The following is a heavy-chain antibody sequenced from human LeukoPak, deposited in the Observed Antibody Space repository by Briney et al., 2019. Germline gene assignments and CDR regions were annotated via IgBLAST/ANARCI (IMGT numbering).Heavy chain of an antibody. CDR2: ISSSSSYI. V-gene: IGHV3-21*01. CDR3: ARGPAASGYYDSSGRYGYFDY. CDR1: GFTFSSYS. D-gene: IGHD3-22*01. Sequence: GGSLRLSCAASGFTFSSYSMNWVRQAPGKGLEWVSSISSSSSYIYYADSVKGRFTISRDNAKNSLYLQMNSLRAEDTAVYYCARGPAASGYYDSSGRYGYFDYWGQGTLVTVSS. J-gene: IGHJ4*02.